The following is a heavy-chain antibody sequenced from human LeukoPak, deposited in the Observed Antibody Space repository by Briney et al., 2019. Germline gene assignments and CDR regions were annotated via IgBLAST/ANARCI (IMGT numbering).Heavy chain of an antibody. CDR3: ARARRYCSSTSCSYYMDV. CDR1: GYTFTGYY. D-gene: IGHD2-2*01. Sequence: ASVKVSCKASGYTFTGYYMHWVRQAPGQGLEWMGRINPNSGNTGYAQKFQGRVTITRNTSISTAYMELSSLRSEDTAVYYCARARRYCSSTSCSYYMDVWGKGTTVTVSS. V-gene: IGHV1-8*02. J-gene: IGHJ6*03. CDR2: INPNSGNT.